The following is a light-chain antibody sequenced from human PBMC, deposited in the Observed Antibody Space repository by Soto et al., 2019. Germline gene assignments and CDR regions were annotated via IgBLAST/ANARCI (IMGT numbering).Light chain of an antibody. CDR1: SSDVGGYDY. J-gene: IGLJ2*01. Sequence: QSALTQPASVSGSPGQSITISCSGSSSDVGGYDYVSWYQQHPGKAPKLMIYDVSNRPSGVSNRFSGSKSGNTASLTISGLRAEDEADYYCSSYTSSSTLYVVFGGGTKVTVL. V-gene: IGLV2-14*01. CDR2: DVS. CDR3: SSYTSSSTLYVV.